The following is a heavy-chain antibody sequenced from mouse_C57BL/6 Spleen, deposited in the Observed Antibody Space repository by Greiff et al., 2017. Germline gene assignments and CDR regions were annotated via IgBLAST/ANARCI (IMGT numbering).Heavy chain of an antibody. CDR3: ARSTYYGRYFDV. J-gene: IGHJ1*03. D-gene: IGHD1-1*01. V-gene: IGHV1-18*01. Sequence: EVQLQQSGPELVKPGASVKIPCKASGYTFTDYNMDWVKQSHGESLAGLGDINPNNGGTIYNQKFKGKATLTVEQSSSTAYMELRSLTSEDTAVYYCARSTYYGRYFDVWGTGTTVTVSS. CDR1: GYTFTDYN. CDR2: INPNNGGT.